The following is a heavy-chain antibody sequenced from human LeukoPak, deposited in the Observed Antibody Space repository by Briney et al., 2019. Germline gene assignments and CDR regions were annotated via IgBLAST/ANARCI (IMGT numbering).Heavy chain of an antibody. D-gene: IGHD3-10*01. CDR3: ARFGDLYYFDY. V-gene: IGHV4-39*07. Sequence: PSETLSLTCTVSGGSISSSSYYWGWIRQPPGTGLEWIGSIYYSGSTYYNPSLKSRVTISVDTSKNQFSLKLSSVTAADTAVYYCARFGDLYYFDYWGQGTLVTVSS. CDR2: IYYSGST. CDR1: GGSISSSSYY. J-gene: IGHJ4*02.